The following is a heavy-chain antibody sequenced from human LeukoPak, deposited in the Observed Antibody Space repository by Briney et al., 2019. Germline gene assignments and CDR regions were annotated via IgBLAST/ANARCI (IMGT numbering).Heavy chain of an antibody. Sequence: NPSETLSLTCAVSGGSISSGGYSWSWIRQPPGKGLEWIGYIYHSGSTYYNPSLKSRVTISVDRSKNQFSLKLSSVTAADTAVYYCARDSIDAFDIWGQGTMVTVSS. J-gene: IGHJ3*02. CDR2: IYHSGST. CDR3: ARDSIDAFDI. V-gene: IGHV4-30-2*01. CDR1: GGSISSGGYS.